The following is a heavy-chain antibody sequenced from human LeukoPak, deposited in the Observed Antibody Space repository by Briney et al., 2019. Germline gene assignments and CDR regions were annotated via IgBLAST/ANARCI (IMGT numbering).Heavy chain of an antibody. CDR3: ARAPSGWLSRIAY. Sequence: GGSLRLSCAASGFTFSSYDMHWVRQATGKGLEWVSAIGTVGDTYYPDSVKGRFTVSRENAKNSFYLQMNSLPAGDTAVYYCARAPSGWLSRIAYWGQGTLVTVSS. CDR1: GFTFSSYD. CDR2: IGTVGDT. J-gene: IGHJ4*02. V-gene: IGHV3-13*04. D-gene: IGHD5-12*01.